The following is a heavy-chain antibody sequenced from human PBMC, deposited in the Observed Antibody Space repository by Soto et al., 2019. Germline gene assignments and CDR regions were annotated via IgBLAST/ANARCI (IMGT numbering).Heavy chain of an antibody. Sequence: SETLSLTCTASGGSITSYFWSWIRQPPGKGLDWIGYIYYSGSTSYNPSLKSRVTILVDTSKNQFSLKLSSVTAADTAVYYCARVVYGGNGFDYWGRGTLVTV. CDR3: ARVVYGGNGFDY. CDR2: IYYSGST. V-gene: IGHV4-59*01. CDR1: GGSITSYF. D-gene: IGHD4-17*01. J-gene: IGHJ4*02.